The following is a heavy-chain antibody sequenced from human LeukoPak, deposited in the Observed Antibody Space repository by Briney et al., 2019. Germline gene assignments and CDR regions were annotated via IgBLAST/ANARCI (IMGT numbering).Heavy chain of an antibody. D-gene: IGHD6-6*01. Sequence: GASVKVSCKASGGTFSSYAISWVRQAPGQGLEWMGRIIPIFGIANYAQKFQGRVTITADKSTSTAYMELSSLRSEDTAVYYCAILQGYSSSSAWLDPWGQGTLVTVSS. CDR1: GGTFSSYA. V-gene: IGHV1-69*04. CDR3: AILQGYSSSSAWLDP. CDR2: IIPIFGIA. J-gene: IGHJ5*02.